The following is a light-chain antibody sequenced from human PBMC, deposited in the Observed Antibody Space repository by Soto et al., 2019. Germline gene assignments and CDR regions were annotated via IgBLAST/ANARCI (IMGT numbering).Light chain of an antibody. CDR1: SSDVGGYNY. CDR2: DVS. Sequence: QSALTQPASVSGSPGQSITISCTGTSSDVGGYNYVSWYQQHPGKAPKLMIYDVSNRPSGVSNRFSGSKSGNTASLTISGLQAEDEADYYCSSYTSRSTRGYVFGTGTKLTVL. V-gene: IGLV2-14*01. CDR3: SSYTSRSTRGYV. J-gene: IGLJ1*01.